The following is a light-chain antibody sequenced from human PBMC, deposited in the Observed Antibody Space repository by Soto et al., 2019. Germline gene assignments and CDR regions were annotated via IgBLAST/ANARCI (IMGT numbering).Light chain of an antibody. CDR1: QSISTY. V-gene: IGKV1-39*01. CDR2: AAS. Sequence: DIQMTQSPSSLSASVEDRVTITCRASQSISTYLNWYQQKPGKAPKLLIYAASSLQSGVPLRFSGSGSGTDFILTISSLQPEDFATYYCQQSYSTPPTFGGGTKVEIK. J-gene: IGKJ4*01. CDR3: QQSYSTPPT.